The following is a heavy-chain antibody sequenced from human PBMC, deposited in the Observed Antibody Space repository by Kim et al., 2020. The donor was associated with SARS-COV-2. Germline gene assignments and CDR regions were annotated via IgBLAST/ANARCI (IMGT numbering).Heavy chain of an antibody. J-gene: IGHJ5*02. Sequence: YYNPSLKSRVTISVDTSKNQFSLKLSSVTAADTAVYYCARGPRTNNWFDPWGQGTLVTVSS. CDR3: ARGPRTNNWFDP. V-gene: IGHV4-30-2*04.